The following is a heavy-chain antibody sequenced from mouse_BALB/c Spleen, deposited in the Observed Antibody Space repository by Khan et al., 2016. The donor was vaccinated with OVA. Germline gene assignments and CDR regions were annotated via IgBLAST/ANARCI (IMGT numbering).Heavy chain of an antibody. J-gene: IGHJ1*01. CDR2: LWSGGST. Sequence: QIQLVQSGPGLVQPSQSLSITCTVSGFSLTSYGVHWFRQSPGKGLEWLGVLWSGGSTDYNAAFISRLIISKDNSNSQVFFKMYSLQANDTAIYYCTRNGDYVHWYFDVWGAGTTVTVSS. V-gene: IGHV2-2*02. D-gene: IGHD2-13*01. CDR3: TRNGDYVHWYFDV. CDR1: GFSLTSYG.